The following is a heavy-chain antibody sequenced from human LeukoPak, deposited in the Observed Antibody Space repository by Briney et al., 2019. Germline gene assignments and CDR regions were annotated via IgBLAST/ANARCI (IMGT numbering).Heavy chain of an antibody. CDR3: ARLNWNYVPTYYYYYMDV. CDR1: GGSFSSYY. D-gene: IGHD1-7*01. J-gene: IGHJ6*03. Sequence: SETLSLTCAVYGGSFSSYYWSWIRQPPGKGLEWIGYIYTSGSTSYNPSLKSRVTISIDTSKNQFSLKLTSVTAADTAVYYCARLNWNYVPTYYYYYMDVWGKGTTVTVSS. V-gene: IGHV4-4*08. CDR2: IYTSGST.